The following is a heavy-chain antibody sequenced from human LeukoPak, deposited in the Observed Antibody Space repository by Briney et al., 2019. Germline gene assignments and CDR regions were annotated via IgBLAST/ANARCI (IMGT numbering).Heavy chain of an antibody. Sequence: SETLSLTCTVSGGSISSSSYYWGWIRQPPGKGLEWIGSIYYSGGTYYNPSLKSRVTISVDTSKNQFSLKLSSVTAADTAVYYCARRRYDFWSGYPRGLDYWGQGTLVSVSS. V-gene: IGHV4-39*01. D-gene: IGHD3-3*01. CDR2: IYYSGGT. CDR1: GGSISSSSYY. J-gene: IGHJ4*02. CDR3: ARRRYDFWSGYPRGLDY.